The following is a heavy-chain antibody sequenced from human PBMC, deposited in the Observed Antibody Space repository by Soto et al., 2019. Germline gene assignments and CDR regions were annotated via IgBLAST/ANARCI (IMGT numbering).Heavy chain of an antibody. CDR3: ARDSRGGPTTGSFSY. V-gene: IGHV1-46*01. D-gene: IGHD1-1*01. CDR2: INPSGGST. Sequence: GASVKVSCKASGYTFTSYYMHWVRQAPGQGLEWMGIINPSGGSTSYAQKFQGRVTMTRDTSTSTVYMELSSLRSEDTAVYYCARDSRGGPTTGSFSYWGQGTLVTVSS. J-gene: IGHJ4*02. CDR1: GYTFTSYY.